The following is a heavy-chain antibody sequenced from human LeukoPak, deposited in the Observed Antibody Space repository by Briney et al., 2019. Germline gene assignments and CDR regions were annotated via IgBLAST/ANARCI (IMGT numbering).Heavy chain of an antibody. Sequence: GGSLRLSCAASGFTFNNYAMSWVRQAPGKGLECVSVISGSGRTTDYADSVKGRFTISRDNSKDTLYLHLNSLRAEDTALYYCAKWAARGNGLPRSHLDDWGQGTLVTVSS. D-gene: IGHD4-23*01. V-gene: IGHV3-23*01. CDR2: ISGSGRTT. CDR1: GFTFNNYA. CDR3: AKWAARGNGLPRSHLDD. J-gene: IGHJ4*02.